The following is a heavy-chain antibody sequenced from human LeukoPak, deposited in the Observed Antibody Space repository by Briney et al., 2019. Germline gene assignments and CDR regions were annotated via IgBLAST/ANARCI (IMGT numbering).Heavy chain of an antibody. J-gene: IGHJ5*02. Sequence: ASVKVSCKASGYTFTSYYMHWVRQAPGQGLEWTGIINPSGGSTSYAQKFQGRVTMTRDMSTSTVYMELSSLRSEDTAVYYCARTSYSGSWYSGQSVEDWFDPWGQGTLVTVSS. D-gene: IGHD6-13*01. CDR1: GYTFTSYY. CDR2: INPSGGST. V-gene: IGHV1-46*01. CDR3: ARTSYSGSWYSGQSVEDWFDP.